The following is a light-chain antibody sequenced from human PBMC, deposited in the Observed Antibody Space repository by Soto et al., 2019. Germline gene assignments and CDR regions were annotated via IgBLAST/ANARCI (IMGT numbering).Light chain of an antibody. Sequence: DIQMTQSPSILSASVGDRVAITCRANESISNWLDWYQQKPGKAPQVLIYDASRLESGVPVRFSGSGSGTEFTLTISSLQPDDLATYYCQQYKSYSYTFGQGTNLEI. CDR3: QQYKSYSYT. CDR2: DAS. CDR1: ESISNW. V-gene: IGKV1-5*01. J-gene: IGKJ2*01.